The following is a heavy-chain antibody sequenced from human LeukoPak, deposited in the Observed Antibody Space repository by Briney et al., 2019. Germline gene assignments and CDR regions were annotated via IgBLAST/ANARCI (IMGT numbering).Heavy chain of an antibody. Sequence: ASVKVSCKASGGTFSSYAISWVRQAPGQGLEWMGGIIPIFGTANYAQKFQGRVTITADESTSTAYMELSSLRSEDTAVYYCARDRGGYDWVDYWGQGILVTVSS. J-gene: IGHJ4*02. D-gene: IGHD5-12*01. CDR2: IIPIFGTA. CDR1: GGTFSSYA. V-gene: IGHV1-69*13. CDR3: ARDRGGYDWVDY.